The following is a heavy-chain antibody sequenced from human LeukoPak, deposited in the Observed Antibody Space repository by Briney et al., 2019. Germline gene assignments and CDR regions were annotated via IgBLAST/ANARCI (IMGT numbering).Heavy chain of an antibody. J-gene: IGHJ4*02. CDR2: INNDGSIT. Sequence: GGSLRLSCAASGFTFNTYWLHWVRQAPGKGLVWVSHINNDGSITNYADSVKGRFTISRDNAKNRLYLRMNSLRAEDTAVYYCARVVYFDSSGYRHFDYWGQGTLVTVSS. V-gene: IGHV3-74*01. CDR1: GFTFNTYW. CDR3: ARVVYFDSSGYRHFDY. D-gene: IGHD3-22*01.